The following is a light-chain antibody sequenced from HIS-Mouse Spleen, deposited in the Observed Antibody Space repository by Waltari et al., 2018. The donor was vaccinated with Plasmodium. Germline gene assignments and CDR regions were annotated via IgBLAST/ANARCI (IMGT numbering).Light chain of an antibody. CDR1: ALPKQY. J-gene: IGLJ3*02. Sequence: SYELTQPPSVSVSPGQTARITCSGDALPKQYAYWYQQKPGQAPVLVIYKASERPSGIPERVAGSSSGTTVTLTISGVQAEDEADYYCQSADSSGTPNWVFGGGTKLTVL. CDR3: QSADSSGTPNWV. CDR2: KAS. V-gene: IGLV3-25*03.